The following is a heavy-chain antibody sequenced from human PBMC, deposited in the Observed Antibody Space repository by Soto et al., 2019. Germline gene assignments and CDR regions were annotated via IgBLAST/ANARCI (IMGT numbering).Heavy chain of an antibody. CDR2: ISINGNS. Sequence: QVQVKESGPGLVKPSETLSLTCTVSGGSITDYSWSWIRQSAGKGLEWLGRISINGNSHYHPSLRSRVTVSIETSKNQFSLNLRSVTAADTAVYYCARKSGDNWTYEVEWGQGTLVTVSS. CDR3: ARKSGDNWTYEVE. J-gene: IGHJ4*02. D-gene: IGHD1-7*01. CDR1: GGSITDYS. V-gene: IGHV4-4*07.